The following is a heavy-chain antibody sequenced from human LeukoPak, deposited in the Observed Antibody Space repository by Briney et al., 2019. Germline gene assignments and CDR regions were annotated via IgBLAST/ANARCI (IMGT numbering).Heavy chain of an antibody. CDR3: AQDVRYCSGGSCLGY. Sequence: ASVKVSCKASGGTFSSYAISWVRQAPGQGLEWMGRIIPILGIANYAQKFQGRVTITADKSTSTAYMELSSLRSEDTAVYYCAQDVRYCSGGSCLGYWGQGTLVTVSS. V-gene: IGHV1-69*04. CDR2: IIPILGIA. D-gene: IGHD2-15*01. J-gene: IGHJ4*02. CDR1: GGTFSSYA.